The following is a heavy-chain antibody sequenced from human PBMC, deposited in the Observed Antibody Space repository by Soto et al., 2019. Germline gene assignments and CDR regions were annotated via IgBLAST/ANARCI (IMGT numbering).Heavy chain of an antibody. Sequence: VGPVQVSRKASCGTFRSYFINLVRPAPGQELEWMGGIIPIFGTANYAQKFQGRVTITADESTSTAYMELSSLRSEDTAVYYCARRIIAARPRLDYYYGMDVWGQGTTVTVSS. CDR3: ARRIIAARPRLDYYYGMDV. CDR2: IIPIFGTA. CDR1: CGTFRSYF. D-gene: IGHD6-6*01. V-gene: IGHV1-69*13. J-gene: IGHJ6*02.